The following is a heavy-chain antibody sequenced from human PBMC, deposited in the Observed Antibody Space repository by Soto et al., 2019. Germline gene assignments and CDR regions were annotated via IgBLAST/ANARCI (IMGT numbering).Heavy chain of an antibody. D-gene: IGHD1-1*01. V-gene: IGHV4-30-4*01. CDR2: IYYSGST. J-gene: IGHJ4*02. CDR3: ARDPKQTGAIDY. Sequence: SETLSLTCTVSGGSFSSADYYWTWIRQPPGKGLEWVGYIYYSGSTYYNPSLKSRVTISVDTSKNQFSLKLSSVTAADTAVYYCARDPKQTGAIDYWGQGTLVTVSS. CDR1: GGSFSSADYY.